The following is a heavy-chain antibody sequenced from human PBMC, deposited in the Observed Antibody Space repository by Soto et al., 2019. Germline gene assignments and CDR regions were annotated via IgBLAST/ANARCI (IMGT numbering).Heavy chain of an antibody. D-gene: IGHD1-7*01. Sequence: ASVKVSCKASGGTFSSYAISWVRQAPGQGLEWMGGSIPIFGTANYAQKFQGRVTITAAESTSTAYMELSSLRSEDTAVYYCARLVLDWNLGWPFDYWGQGTLVTVSS. V-gene: IGHV1-69*13. J-gene: IGHJ4*02. CDR3: ARLVLDWNLGWPFDY. CDR1: GGTFSSYA. CDR2: SIPIFGTA.